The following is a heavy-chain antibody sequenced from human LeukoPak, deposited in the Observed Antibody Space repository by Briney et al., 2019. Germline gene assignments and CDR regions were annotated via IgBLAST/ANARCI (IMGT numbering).Heavy chain of an antibody. CDR2: INPNSGGT. Sequence: ASVKVSCKASGYTFTGYYMHWVRQAPGQGLEWMGWINPNSGGTNYAQKFQGRVTMTRDPSISTAYMELSWLRSDDTAMYYCASSRAQTLAFCGGDCYSGFDFWGEGTLVTVSS. J-gene: IGHJ4*02. CDR3: ASSRAQTLAFCGGDCYSGFDF. CDR1: GYTFTGYY. D-gene: IGHD2-21*02. V-gene: IGHV1-2*02.